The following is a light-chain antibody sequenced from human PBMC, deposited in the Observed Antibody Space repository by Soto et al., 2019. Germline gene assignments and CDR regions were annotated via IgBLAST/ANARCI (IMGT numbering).Light chain of an antibody. CDR2: DAS. Sequence: DIQLTQSPSFLSASIGDRVTITCRASQGISSYLAWYQQKPGKAPNLLIYDASTLQSGVPSRFSGGGSGTEFTLTISSLQPEDFASYYCQQVDSSPWTFGQGTKVEIK. J-gene: IGKJ1*01. CDR1: QGISSY. CDR3: QQVDSSPWT. V-gene: IGKV1-9*01.